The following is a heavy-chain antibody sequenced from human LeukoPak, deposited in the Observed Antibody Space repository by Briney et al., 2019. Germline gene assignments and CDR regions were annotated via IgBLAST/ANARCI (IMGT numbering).Heavy chain of an antibody. V-gene: IGHV3-30*03. Sequence: GGSLRLCCAASGFTFSCYGMHWVRQAPDKGVELGAAISYDGSNKYYGDSVKGRFTISRDISRNTVYLQMNSLRAEATAVYYCPRGAGNYDYDWGSYRPSHYYYMDVWGKGTTVTISS. CDR1: GFTFSCYG. CDR2: ISYDGSNK. J-gene: IGHJ6*03. D-gene: IGHD3-16*02. CDR3: PRGAGNYDYDWGSYRPSHYYYMDV.